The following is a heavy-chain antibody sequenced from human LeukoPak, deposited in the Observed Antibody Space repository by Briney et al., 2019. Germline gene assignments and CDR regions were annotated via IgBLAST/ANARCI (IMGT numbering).Heavy chain of an antibody. CDR3: ARSPHRGYYYGSGSYSEFDY. J-gene: IGHJ4*02. V-gene: IGHV3-13*01. D-gene: IGHD3-10*01. Sequence: GGSLRLSCAASGFTFSSYDMHWVRQATGRGLGWVSGIGTAGDTYYPDSVKGRFTTSRENAKNSLYLQMNSLRAGDTAVYYCARSPHRGYYYGSGSYSEFDYWGQGTLVTVSS. CDR1: GFTFSSYD. CDR2: IGTAGDT.